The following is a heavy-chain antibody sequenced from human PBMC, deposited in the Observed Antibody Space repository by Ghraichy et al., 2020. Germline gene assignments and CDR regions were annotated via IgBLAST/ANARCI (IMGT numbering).Heavy chain of an antibody. V-gene: IGHV4-39*01. CDR2: MHSSGST. CDR3: GRLPTGFPNWIDA. J-gene: IGHJ5*02. D-gene: IGHD1-1*01. CDR1: GGGLNTHINT. Sequence: SETLSLTCTVSGGGLNTHINTWGWIRQPPGKRLEWVGCMHSSGSTYYNPSLESRVTVSVDTSKNQVSLSLRSVTAADTALYFCGRLPTGFPNWIDAWGQGVLVTVSS.